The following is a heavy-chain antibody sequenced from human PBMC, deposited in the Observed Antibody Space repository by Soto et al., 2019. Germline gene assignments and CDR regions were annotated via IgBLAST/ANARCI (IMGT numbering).Heavy chain of an antibody. V-gene: IGHV3-53*01. CDR1: GFTVSSNY. J-gene: IGHJ3*02. CDR2: IYSGGST. D-gene: IGHD3-22*01. Sequence: EVQLVESGGGLIQPGGSLRLSCAASGFTVSSNYMSWVRQAPGKGLEWVSVIYSGGSTYYAHSVKGRFTISRDNSKYRLYLQMNSLRAEDTAVYYWARNYDRTAGGAFDIWGQGTMVTVSS. CDR3: ARNYDRTAGGAFDI.